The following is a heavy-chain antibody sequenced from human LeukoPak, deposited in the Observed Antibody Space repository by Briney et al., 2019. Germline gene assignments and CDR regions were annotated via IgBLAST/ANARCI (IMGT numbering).Heavy chain of an antibody. CDR1: GFTVCSNY. D-gene: IGHD4-23*01. V-gene: IGHV3-53*01. CDR3: ARDQPDYGGTGIDY. Sequence: GGSLRLSCAASGFTVCSNYMSWVRQAPGKGLEWVSVIYSGGSTYYADSVKGRFTISRDNSKNTLYLQMNSLRAEDTAVYYCARDQPDYGGTGIDYWGQGTLVTVSS. CDR2: IYSGGST. J-gene: IGHJ4*02.